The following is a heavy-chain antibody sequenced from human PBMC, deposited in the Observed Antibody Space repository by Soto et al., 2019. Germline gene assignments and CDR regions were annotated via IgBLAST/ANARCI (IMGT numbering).Heavy chain of an antibody. V-gene: IGHV1-69*02. D-gene: IGHD6-6*01. CDR3: ARSSIAALETPLYYYYMDV. CDR2: IIPILGIA. Sequence: SVKVSCKASGGTFSSYTISWVRQAPGQGLEWMGRIIPILGIANYAQKFQGRVTITADKSTSTAYMELSSLRSEDTAVYYFARSSIAALETPLYYYYMDVWGKGTTVTVSS. J-gene: IGHJ6*03. CDR1: GGTFSSYT.